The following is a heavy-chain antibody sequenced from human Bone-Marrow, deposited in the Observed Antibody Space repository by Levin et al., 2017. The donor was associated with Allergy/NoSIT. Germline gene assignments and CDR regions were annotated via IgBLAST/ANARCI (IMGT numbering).Heavy chain of an antibody. CDR2: IIPIFGTA. Sequence: GGSLRLSCKASGGTFSSYAISWVRQAPGQGLEWMGGIIPIFGTANYAQKFQGRVTITADESTSTAYMELSSLRSEDTAVYYCARDRGYCSGGSCPGAEYFQHWGQGTLVTVSS. J-gene: IGHJ1*01. V-gene: IGHV1-69*01. CDR1: GGTFSSYA. D-gene: IGHD2-15*01. CDR3: ARDRGYCSGGSCPGAEYFQH.